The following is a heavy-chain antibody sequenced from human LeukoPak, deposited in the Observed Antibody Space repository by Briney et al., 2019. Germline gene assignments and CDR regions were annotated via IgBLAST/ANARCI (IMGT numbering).Heavy chain of an antibody. V-gene: IGHV3-48*03. CDR1: GFTFSSYE. CDR2: ISSSGSTI. Sequence: GGSLRLSCAASGFTFSSYEKNWVRQAPGKGLEWVSYISSSGSTIYYADSVKGRFTISRDNAKNSLYLQMNSLRAEDTAVYYCARVPDYDFWSGWGYYFDYWGQGTLVTVSS. J-gene: IGHJ4*02. D-gene: IGHD3-3*01. CDR3: ARVPDYDFWSGWGYYFDY.